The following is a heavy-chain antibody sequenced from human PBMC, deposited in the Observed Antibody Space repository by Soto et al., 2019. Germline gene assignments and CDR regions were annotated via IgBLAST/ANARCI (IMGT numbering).Heavy chain of an antibody. J-gene: IGHJ3*02. V-gene: IGHV3-23*01. CDR3: AKDRMMITFGGVLGAFDI. D-gene: IGHD3-16*01. CDR1: GFTFSSYA. Sequence: GGSLRLSCAASGFTFSSYAMSWVRQAPGKGLEWVSAISGSGGSTYYADSVKGRFTISRDNSKNTLYLQMNSLRAEDTAVYYCAKDRMMITFGGVLGAFDIWGQGTMVTVSS. CDR2: ISGSGGST.